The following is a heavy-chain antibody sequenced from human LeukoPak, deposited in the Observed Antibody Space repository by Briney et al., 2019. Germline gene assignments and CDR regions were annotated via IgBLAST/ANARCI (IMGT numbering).Heavy chain of an antibody. J-gene: IGHJ6*02. CDR3: AKVFCCSTSCPPYFFFFGMGG. CDR1: GFTFSSYG. D-gene: IGHD2-2*01. Sequence: PGRSLRLSCAASGFTFSSYGMHWVRQAPGKGLEWVAVISYDGSNKYYADSVKGRFTISRDNSKNTLYLQMNSLRAEDTAVYYCAKVFCCSTSCPPYFFFFGMGGLGQGTKVTVSS. CDR2: ISYDGSNK. V-gene: IGHV3-30*18.